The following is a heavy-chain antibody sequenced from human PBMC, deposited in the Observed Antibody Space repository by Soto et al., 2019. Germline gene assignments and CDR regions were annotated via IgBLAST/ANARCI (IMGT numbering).Heavy chain of an antibody. Sequence: ASVKVSCKASGYTFIGYYIHCVRQAPGQGXEWMGWIKNNSGGSKNAQKFKGWVTMTRETYINTVYMEMSRLRYDDTDVYYCARGGRSGGIPISATGGMDVWGQGTTVTVSS. D-gene: IGHD1-26*01. CDR2: IKNNSGGS. CDR3: ARGGRSGGIPISATGGMDV. CDR1: GYTFIGYY. V-gene: IGHV1-2*04. J-gene: IGHJ6*02.